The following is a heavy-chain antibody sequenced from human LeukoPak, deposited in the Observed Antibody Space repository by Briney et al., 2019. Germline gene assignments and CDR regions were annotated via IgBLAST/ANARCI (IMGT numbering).Heavy chain of an antibody. V-gene: IGHV3-23*01. CDR1: RFTFSSYA. D-gene: IGHD6-19*01. Sequence: GGSLRLSCAASRFTFSSYAMSWVRQAPGKGLEWVSGISESGGTTFYADSVKGRFTISRDNSKNTLYLQMNSLRAEDTALYYCAKARSGSGWSFFDYWGQGTLVTVSS. CDR2: ISESGGTT. CDR3: AKARSGSGWSFFDY. J-gene: IGHJ4*02.